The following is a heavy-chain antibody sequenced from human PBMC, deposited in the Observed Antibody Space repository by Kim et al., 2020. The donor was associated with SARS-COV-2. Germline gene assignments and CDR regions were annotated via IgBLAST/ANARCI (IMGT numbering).Heavy chain of an antibody. CDR3: AKHQGDYSKSANYYGMDV. CDR1: GFTFRNHG. Sequence: GGSLRLSCAASGFTFRNHGMYWVRQAPGKGLECVASISYHGDSEYYTDLVKGRFTISRDNSRNTLYLQMNSLRVEDTAVYYCAKHQGDYSKSANYYGMDVWGQGTTVTVSS. D-gene: IGHD4-4*01. J-gene: IGHJ6*02. V-gene: IGHV3-30*18. CDR2: ISYHGDSE.